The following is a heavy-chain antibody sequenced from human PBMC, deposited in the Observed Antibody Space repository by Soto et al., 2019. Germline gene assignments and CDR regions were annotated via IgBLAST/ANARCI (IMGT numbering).Heavy chain of an antibody. D-gene: IGHD4-4*01. J-gene: IGHJ4*02. CDR2: IWNAGNNK. V-gene: IGHV3-33*01. CDR3: VRGPDYSNFGYFDY. Sequence: QVQLVESGGAGVRPGRSLSLSLAAPGFTFISQPLNWFRKAPARGLGWLELIWNAGNNKYYADVGSVKGRFTISRDNSRNTLYLEINNVRADDTAVYYCVRGPDYSNFGYFDYWGQGTLVTVSS. CDR1: GFTFISQP.